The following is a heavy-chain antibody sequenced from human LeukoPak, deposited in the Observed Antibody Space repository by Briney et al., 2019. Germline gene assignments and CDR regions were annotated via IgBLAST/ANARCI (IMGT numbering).Heavy chain of an antibody. D-gene: IGHD4-17*01. Sequence: GGSLRLSCTASGFTFDDYAIHWVRQAPGKGLEWVSGISWNSGSIGYADSVKGRFTISRDNAKNSLYLQMNSLRAEDTALYYCAKLATTVTSFDYWGQGTLVTVSS. CDR1: GFTFDDYA. J-gene: IGHJ4*02. V-gene: IGHV3-9*01. CDR2: ISWNSGSI. CDR3: AKLATTVTSFDY.